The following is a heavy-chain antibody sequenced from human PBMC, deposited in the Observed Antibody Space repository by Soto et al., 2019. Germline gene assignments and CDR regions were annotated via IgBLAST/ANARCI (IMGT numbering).Heavy chain of an antibody. CDR2: TYYRSRWYN. Sequence: SQTLSLTCAISGDSVSSNSAAWNWIRLSPSRGLEWLARTYYRSRWYNDYAVSVRSRITVNPDTSKNQFSLQLTSVTPEDTAVYYCAGTTSHQWYYMDVWGKGTTVAVSS. V-gene: IGHV6-1*01. CDR1: GDSVSSNSAA. J-gene: IGHJ6*03. CDR3: AGTTSHQWYYMDV. D-gene: IGHD1-7*01.